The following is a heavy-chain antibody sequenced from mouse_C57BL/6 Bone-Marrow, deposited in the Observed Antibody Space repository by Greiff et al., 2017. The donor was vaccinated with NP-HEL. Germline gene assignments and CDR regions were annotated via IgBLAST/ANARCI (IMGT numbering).Heavy chain of an antibody. CDR2: IDPETGGT. J-gene: IGHJ4*01. Sequence: VKLMESGAELVRPGASVTLSCKASGYTFTDYEMHWVKQTPVHGLEWIGAIDPETGGTAYNQKFKGKAILTADKSSSTAYMELRSLTSEDSAVYYCTRWAMVYYAMDYWGQGTSVTVSS. D-gene: IGHD1-1*02. CDR1: GYTFTDYE. V-gene: IGHV1-15*01. CDR3: TRWAMVYYAMDY.